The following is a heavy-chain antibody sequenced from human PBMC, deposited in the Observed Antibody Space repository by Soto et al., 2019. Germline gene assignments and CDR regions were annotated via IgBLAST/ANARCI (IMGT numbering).Heavy chain of an antibody. CDR3: ARSPYSVSYLAYFDY. CDR2: ISYDGSNK. J-gene: IGHJ4*02. Sequence: QVQLVESGGGVVQPGRSLRLSFAASGFTFSSYGMHWVRQAPGKGLEWVAVISYDGSNKYYADSVKGRFTISRDNSKNTLYLKMNSLRAEDTAVYYCARSPYSVSYLAYFDYWGQGTLVTVSS. V-gene: IGHV3-30*03. CDR1: GFTFSSYG. D-gene: IGHD1-26*01.